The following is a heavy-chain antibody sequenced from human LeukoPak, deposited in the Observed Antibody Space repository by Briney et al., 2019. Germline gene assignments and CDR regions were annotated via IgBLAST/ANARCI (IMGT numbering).Heavy chain of an antibody. CDR3: ARDKVDSSGWYVLRGYYYYYMDV. D-gene: IGHD6-19*01. CDR1: GFTFSSYE. Sequence: PGGSLRLSCAASGFTFSSYEMNWVRQAPGKGLEWVSYISSSGSTIYYADSVKGRFTISRDNAKNSLYLQMNSLRAEDTAVYYCARDKVDSSGWYVLRGYYYYYMDVWGKGTTVTISS. J-gene: IGHJ6*03. CDR2: ISSSGSTI. V-gene: IGHV3-48*03.